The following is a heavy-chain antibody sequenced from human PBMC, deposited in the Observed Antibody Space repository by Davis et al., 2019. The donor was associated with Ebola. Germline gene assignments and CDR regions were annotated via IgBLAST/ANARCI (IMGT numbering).Heavy chain of an antibody. CDR2: IKQDGSER. D-gene: IGHD3-10*01. CDR3: ATPKTDYYGSGRKNYYGMDV. Sequence: GESLKISCAASGFTFNNYWMSWVRQAPGKGLQWVANIKQDGSERSYVDSVKGRFTISRDNSKNSLYLQMNSLRDEDTAVYYCATPKTDYYGSGRKNYYGMDVWGQGTTVTVSS. V-gene: IGHV3-7*01. J-gene: IGHJ6*02. CDR1: GFTFNNYW.